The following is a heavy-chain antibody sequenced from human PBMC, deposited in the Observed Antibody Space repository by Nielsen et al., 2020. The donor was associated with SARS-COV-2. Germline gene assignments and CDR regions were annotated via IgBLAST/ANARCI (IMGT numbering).Heavy chain of an antibody. V-gene: IGHV4-61*01. CDR2: IYYSGST. Sequence: SETLSLTCTVSGGSISSSSYYWSWIRQPPGKGLEWIGYIYYSGSTNYNPSLKSRVTISVDTSKNQFSLKLSSVTAADTAVYYCARDKGYSSSWYRWFDPWGQGTLVTVSS. CDR3: ARDKGYSSSWYRWFDP. D-gene: IGHD6-13*01. CDR1: GGSISSSSYY. J-gene: IGHJ5*02.